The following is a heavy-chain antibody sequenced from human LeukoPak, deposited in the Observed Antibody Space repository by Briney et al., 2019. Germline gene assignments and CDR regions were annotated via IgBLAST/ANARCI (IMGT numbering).Heavy chain of an antibody. D-gene: IGHD6-19*01. CDR1: GFTFSSYA. CDR2: ISGSGSVT. V-gene: IGHV3-23*01. J-gene: IGHJ4*02. Sequence: GGSLRLSCAASGFTFSSYAMSWVRQAPGKGLEWVSAISGSGSVTYYADSVRGRFTISRDNSKNTLYLQMNSLRAEDTAVYYCAKVEGVAGPGDYGGQGTLVTVS. CDR3: AKVEGVAGPGDY.